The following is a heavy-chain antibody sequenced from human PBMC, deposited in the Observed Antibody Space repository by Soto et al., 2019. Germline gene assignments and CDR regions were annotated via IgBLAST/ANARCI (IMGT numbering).Heavy chain of an antibody. V-gene: IGHV5-51*01. CDR2: IFPSDSDT. Sequence: PGESLKISCRTSGYRFTSYWIAGVRQVPGKGLEWMGIIFPSDSDTRYSPSFQGQVTISADRSTSTVFLQWASLKASDTAVYFCARKDKSGYFNWFDPWGQGTLVTVSS. D-gene: IGHD3-22*01. CDR3: ARKDKSGYFNWFDP. J-gene: IGHJ5*02. CDR1: GYRFTSYW.